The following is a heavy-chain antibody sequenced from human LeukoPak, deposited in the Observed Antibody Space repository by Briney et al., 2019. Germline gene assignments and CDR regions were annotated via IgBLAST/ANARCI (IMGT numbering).Heavy chain of an antibody. V-gene: IGHV3-53*01. Sequence: GGSLRLSCAASGFTVSSNYMNWVRQAPGKGLEWVAVIYGGGKTYYADSVKGRFTLSRDNSKNMLFLQMNGLRVEDTAVYYCARDQATMIRNGFDVWGQGTTVTVSS. CDR2: IYGGGKT. CDR1: GFTVSSNY. D-gene: IGHD3-10*01. CDR3: ARDQATMIRNGFDV. J-gene: IGHJ6*02.